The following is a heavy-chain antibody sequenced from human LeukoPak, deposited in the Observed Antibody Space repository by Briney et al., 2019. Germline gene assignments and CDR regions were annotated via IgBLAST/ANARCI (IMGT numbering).Heavy chain of an antibody. CDR1: GYTFTSYD. D-gene: IGHD6-19*01. CDR3: ARDVLLVVGYSSGWYFDY. Sequence: ASVKVSCKASGYTFTSYDINWVRQATGQGLEWMGWMNPNSGNTGYAQKFQGRVTMTRNTSISTAYMELRSLRSDDTAVYYCARDVLLVVGYSSGWYFDYWGQGTLVTVSS. J-gene: IGHJ4*02. V-gene: IGHV1-8*01. CDR2: MNPNSGNT.